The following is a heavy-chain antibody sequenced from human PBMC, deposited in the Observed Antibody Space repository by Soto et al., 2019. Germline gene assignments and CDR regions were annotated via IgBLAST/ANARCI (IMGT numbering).Heavy chain of an antibody. CDR2: INLGGSEK. V-gene: IGHV3-7*01. CDR3: SASLVY. J-gene: IGHJ4*02. Sequence: GGSLRLSCAASGFTFSSFWMDWVRQAPGKGLEWVANINLGGSEKHYVDSVKGRFTISRDNAKNSVYLQMSSLTAEDSALYYCSASLVYWGRGVRVTVSS. CDR1: GFTFSSFW.